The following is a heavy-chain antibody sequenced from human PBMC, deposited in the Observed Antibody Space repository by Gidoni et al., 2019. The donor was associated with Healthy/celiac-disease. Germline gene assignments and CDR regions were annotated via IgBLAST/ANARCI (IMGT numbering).Heavy chain of an antibody. CDR3: AADLSSGYYNRNFDL. J-gene: IGHJ2*01. V-gene: IGHV1-58*01. D-gene: IGHD3-22*01. Sequence: SGNTNYAQKFQERVTITRDMSTSTAYMELSSLRSEDTAVYYCAADLSSGYYNRNFDLWGRGTLVTVSS. CDR2: SGNT.